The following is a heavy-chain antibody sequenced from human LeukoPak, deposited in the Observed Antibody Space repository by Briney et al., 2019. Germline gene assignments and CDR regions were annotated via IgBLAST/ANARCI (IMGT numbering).Heavy chain of an antibody. D-gene: IGHD3-22*01. CDR2: IYYSGST. Sequence: SETLSLTCTVPGGSISSGGYYWSWIRQHPGKGLEWIGYIYYSGSTYYNPSLKSRVTISVDRSKNQFSLKLSSVTAADTAVYYCARDNQGRSGAYYDSSGYYSRYFDLWGRGTLVTVSS. CDR3: ARDNQGRSGAYYDSSGYYSRYFDL. CDR1: GGSISSGGYY. V-gene: IGHV4-31*03. J-gene: IGHJ2*01.